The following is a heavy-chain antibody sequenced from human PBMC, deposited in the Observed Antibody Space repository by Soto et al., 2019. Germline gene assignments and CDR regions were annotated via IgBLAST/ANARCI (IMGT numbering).Heavy chain of an antibody. D-gene: IGHD3-22*01. V-gene: IGHV6-1*01. CDR3: ASSSSIFNYYDSSGYYRAEYFQH. Sequence: KQSQTLSLTCAISGDSVSSNSAAWNWIRQSPSRGLEWLGRTYYRSKWYNDYAVSVKSRITINPDTSKNQFSLQLNSVTPEETAVYYCASSSSIFNYYDSSGYYRAEYFQHWGQGTLVTVSS. CDR2: TYYRSKWYN. CDR1: GDSVSSNSAA. J-gene: IGHJ1*01.